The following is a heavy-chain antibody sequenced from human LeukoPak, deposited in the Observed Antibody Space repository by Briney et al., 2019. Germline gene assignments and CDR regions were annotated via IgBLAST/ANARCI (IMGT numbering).Heavy chain of an antibody. CDR1: GGSISSSSYY. CDR3: ARPGHSYYYMDV. J-gene: IGHJ6*03. V-gene: IGHV4-39*02. D-gene: IGHD1-1*01. Sequence: PSETLSLTCTVSGGSISSSSYYWGWIRQPPGKGLEWIGTIYYSGTTYYNPSLKSRVTISADTSKNHFSLKLSSVTAADTAVYYCARPGHSYYYMDVWGKGTTVTLSS. CDR2: IYYSGTT.